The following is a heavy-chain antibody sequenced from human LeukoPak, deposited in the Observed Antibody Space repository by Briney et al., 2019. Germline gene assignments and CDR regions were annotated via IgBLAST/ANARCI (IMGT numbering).Heavy chain of an antibody. CDR2: ISSSSSYI. V-gene: IGHV3-21*01. CDR3: ARSRRPYSSGWYLYYFDY. D-gene: IGHD6-19*01. J-gene: IGHJ4*02. Sequence: PGGSLRLSCAASGFTFSSYSMNWVRQAPGKGLEWVSSISSSSSYIYYADSVKGRFTISRDNAKNSLYLQMNSLRAEDTAVYYCARSRRPYSSGWYLYYFDYWGQGTLVTVSS. CDR1: GFTFSSYS.